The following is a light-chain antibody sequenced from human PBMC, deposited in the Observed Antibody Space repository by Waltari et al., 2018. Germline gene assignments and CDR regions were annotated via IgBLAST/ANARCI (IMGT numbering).Light chain of an antibody. V-gene: IGLV2-11*01. CDR1: SSVGSVLNY. CDR2: DVA. J-gene: IGLJ3*02. Sequence: QPALTQPRSVSRPPGASFTTSSTGTSSVGSVLNYVSWYQQHPGKAPQLMIYDVAKRPSGVPDRFSGSKSDNTASLTISGLQAEDEADYYCCSYAGSYSWVFGGGTKLTVL. CDR3: CSYAGSYSWV.